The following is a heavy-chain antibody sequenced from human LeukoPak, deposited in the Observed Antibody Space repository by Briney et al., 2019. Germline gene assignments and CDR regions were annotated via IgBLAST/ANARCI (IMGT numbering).Heavy chain of an antibody. J-gene: IGHJ4*02. CDR2: ISSSGRTI. Sequence: GGSLRLSCAASGFTFSSYEMNWVRQAPGKGLEWVSYISSSGRTIYYADSVKGRFTISRDNAKNSLYLQMNSLRAEDTAVYYCARDAYYYDSSGLRWGQGTLVTVSS. CDR1: GFTFSSYE. D-gene: IGHD3-22*01. V-gene: IGHV3-48*03. CDR3: ARDAYYYDSSGLR.